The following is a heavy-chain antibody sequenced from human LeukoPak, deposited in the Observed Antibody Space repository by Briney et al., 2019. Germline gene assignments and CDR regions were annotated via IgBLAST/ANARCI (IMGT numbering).Heavy chain of an antibody. J-gene: IGHJ6*03. D-gene: IGHD3-10*01. CDR2: IYYSGST. V-gene: IGHV4-39*01. CDR3: ARLRTLWFGAYYYYYMDV. Sequence: PSETLSLTCTVSGGFISSSSYYWGWIRQPPGKGLEWIGSIYYSGSTYYNPSLKSRVTISVGTSKNQFSLKLSSVTAADTAVYYCARLRTLWFGAYYYYYMDVWGKGTTVTVSS. CDR1: GGFISSSSYY.